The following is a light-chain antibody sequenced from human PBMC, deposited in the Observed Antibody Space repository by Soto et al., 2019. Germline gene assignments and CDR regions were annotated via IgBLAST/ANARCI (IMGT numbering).Light chain of an antibody. CDR2: GNT. J-gene: IGLJ2*01. V-gene: IGLV1-40*01. CDR3: ASYTSSSTSVI. Sequence: QSVVTQPPSVSGAPGQRVTISCTGTSSNIGAGYDVHWYQHLPGTAPKLLIYGNTIRPSGVPDRFSGSKSGTSASLAITGLQAEDEADYYCASYTSSSTSVIFGRGTKVTVL. CDR1: SSNIGAGYD.